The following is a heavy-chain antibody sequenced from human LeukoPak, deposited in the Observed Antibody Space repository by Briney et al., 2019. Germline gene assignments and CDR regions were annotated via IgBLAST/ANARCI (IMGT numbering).Heavy chain of an antibody. D-gene: IGHD2-2*01. J-gene: IGHJ6*02. Sequence: ASVKVSCTASGYTFTSYGINWVRQAPGQGLEWMGWISTYKGNTNYAQKMQGRVTMTTDTSTSTAYMELRSLRSDDTAVYYCARDVCYCTSTSCCYYYYGMDVWGQGTTVTVSS. CDR2: ISTYKGNT. CDR1: GYTFTSYG. CDR3: ARDVCYCTSTSCCYYYYGMDV. V-gene: IGHV1-18*01.